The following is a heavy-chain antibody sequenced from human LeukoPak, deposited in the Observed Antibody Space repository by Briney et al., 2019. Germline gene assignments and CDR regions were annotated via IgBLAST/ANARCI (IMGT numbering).Heavy chain of an antibody. D-gene: IGHD4-17*01. V-gene: IGHV3-23*01. Sequence: PGGSLRLSCAASGFTFSRSAMSWVRQAPAKGLEWVSGISESGGVTYYVDSVKGRFTISRDTSKNTVYLQMNSLRAEDTAIYYCAKRGIYGDPSDYWGQGTLATVSS. CDR1: GFTFSRSA. CDR3: AKRGIYGDPSDY. J-gene: IGHJ4*02. CDR2: ISESGGVT.